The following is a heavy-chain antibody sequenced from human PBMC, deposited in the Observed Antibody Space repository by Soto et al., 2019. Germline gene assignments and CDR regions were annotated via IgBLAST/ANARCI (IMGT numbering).Heavy chain of an antibody. D-gene: IGHD1-26*01. CDR1: GYTFTGYY. CDR3: ARAREVGAYTPLFDY. V-gene: IGHV1-2*02. J-gene: IGHJ4*02. CDR2: INPNSGGT. Sequence: ASVKVSCKASGYTFTGYYMHWVRQAPGQGLEWMGWINPNSGGTNYAQKFQGRVTMTRDTSISTAYMELSRLRSDDTAVYYCARAREVGAYTPLFDYWGQGTLVTVSS.